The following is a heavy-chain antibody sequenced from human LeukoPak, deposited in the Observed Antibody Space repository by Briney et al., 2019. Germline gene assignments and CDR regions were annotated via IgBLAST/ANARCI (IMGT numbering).Heavy chain of an antibody. D-gene: IGHD5-12*01. Sequence: GGSLRLSCAASGFTFTNYAMSWVRQTPGEGLQWVSSISANGGSTYYADSVKGRFTISRDNSKNTLYLQMNSLRAEDTAVYYCARNLYSGYDLHPDYWGQGTLVTVSS. J-gene: IGHJ4*02. CDR2: ISANGGST. CDR3: ARNLYSGYDLHPDY. CDR1: GFTFTNYA. V-gene: IGHV3-23*01.